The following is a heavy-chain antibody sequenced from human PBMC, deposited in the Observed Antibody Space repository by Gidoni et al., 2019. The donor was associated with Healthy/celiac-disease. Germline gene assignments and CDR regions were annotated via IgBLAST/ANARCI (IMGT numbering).Heavy chain of an antibody. CDR3: AREYCSGCSCYSGDDAFDI. D-gene: IGHD2-15*01. CDR2: ISYDGSNK. V-gene: IGHV3-30*04. Sequence: VQLVESGGGVVQPGRSLRLSCAAIGCTFSSYAMHRVRQAPGKGLEWVAVISYDGSNKYYADSVKGRFTISRDNSKNTLYLQMNSLRAEDTAVYYCAREYCSGCSCYSGDDAFDIWGQGTMVAVSS. CDR1: GCTFSSYA. J-gene: IGHJ3*02.